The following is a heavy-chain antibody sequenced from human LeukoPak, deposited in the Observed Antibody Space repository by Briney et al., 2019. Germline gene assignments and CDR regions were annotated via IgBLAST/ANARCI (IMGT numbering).Heavy chain of an antibody. Sequence: GGSLRLSCAASGFTFSSYGMHWVRQAPGKGLEWVAVISYDGSNKYYADSVKGRFTISRDNSENTLYLQMNSLRAEDTAVYYCAKDPDTGRGYWGQGTLVTVSS. J-gene: IGHJ4*02. V-gene: IGHV3-30*18. CDR1: GFTFSSYG. D-gene: IGHD3-10*01. CDR3: AKDPDTGRGY. CDR2: ISYDGSNK.